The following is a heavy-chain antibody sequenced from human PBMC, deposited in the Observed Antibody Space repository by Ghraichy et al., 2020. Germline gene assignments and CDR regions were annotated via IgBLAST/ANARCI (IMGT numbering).Heavy chain of an antibody. D-gene: IGHD5-18*01. CDR1: GFTFSSYS. J-gene: IGHJ6*02. CDR2: ISSSSSYI. V-gene: IGHV3-21*01. CDR3: AGDVDTAMVTGGYYYYYGMDV. Sequence: GESLNISCAASGFTFSSYSMNWVRQAPGKGLEWVSSISSSSSYIYYADSVKGRFTISRDNAKNSLYLQMNSLRAEDTAVYYCAGDVDTAMVTGGYYYYYGMDVRGQGTTVTVSS.